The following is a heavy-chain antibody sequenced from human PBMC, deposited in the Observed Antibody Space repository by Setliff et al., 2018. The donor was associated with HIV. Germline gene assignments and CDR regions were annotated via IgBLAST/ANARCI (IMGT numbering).Heavy chain of an antibody. CDR1: GGTFSSYA. D-gene: IGHD3-10*01. V-gene: IGHV1-69*05. CDR2: IIPIFGTA. CDR3: AMTYYYGSGSRSHDY. Sequence: GASVKVSCKASGGTFSSYAISWVRQAPGQGLEWMGGIIPIFGTANHAQKFQGRVTITTDESTSTAYMELSSLRSEDTAVYYCAMTYYYGSGSRSHDYWGQGTLVTVSS. J-gene: IGHJ4*02.